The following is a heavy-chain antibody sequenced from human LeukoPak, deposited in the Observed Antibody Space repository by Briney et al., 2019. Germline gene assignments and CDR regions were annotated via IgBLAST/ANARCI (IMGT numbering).Heavy chain of an antibody. D-gene: IGHD6-13*01. CDR1: GFTFSSYW. J-gene: IGHJ4*02. CDR3: ARDLSSYSSSSYDY. Sequence: GGSLRLSCAASGFTFSSYWMSWVRQAPGKGLEWVANIKQGGSEKYYVDSVKGQFTISRDNAKNSLYLQMNSLRAEDTAVYYCARDLSSYSSSSYDYWGQGTLVTVSS. CDR2: IKQGGSEK. V-gene: IGHV3-7*01.